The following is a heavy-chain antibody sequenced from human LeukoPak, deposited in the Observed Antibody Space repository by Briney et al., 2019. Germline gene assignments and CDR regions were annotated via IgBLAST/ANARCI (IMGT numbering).Heavy chain of an antibody. J-gene: IGHJ4*02. CDR2: IKEDGSER. Sequence: PGGSLRLSCAASGFTFSTYWMSWVRQAPGKGLEWVANIKEDGSERYYVDSVKGRFTISRDNAKNSLYLQMNSLRVEDTAVYYCARGPIGMGVWGQGTMVTVSS. D-gene: IGHD1-26*01. V-gene: IGHV3-7*03. CDR1: GFTFSTYW. CDR3: ARGPIGMGV.